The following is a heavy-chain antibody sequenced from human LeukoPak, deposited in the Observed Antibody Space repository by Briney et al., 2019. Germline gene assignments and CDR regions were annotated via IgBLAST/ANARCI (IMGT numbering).Heavy chain of an antibody. V-gene: IGHV3-7*01. CDR2: IKQDGSQK. J-gene: IGHJ4*02. D-gene: IGHD1-26*01. Sequence: PGGSLRLSCAASGFTFGTYWMSWVRQAPGKGLEWVANIKQDGSQKYYVDSVKGRFTISRDNARNSLFLEMNSLRADDTAVYYCARDKVVGATYLDYWGQGTLVTVSS. CDR1: GFTFGTYW. CDR3: ARDKVVGATYLDY.